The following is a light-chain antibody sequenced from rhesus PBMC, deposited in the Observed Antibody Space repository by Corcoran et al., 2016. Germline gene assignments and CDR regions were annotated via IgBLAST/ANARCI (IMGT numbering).Light chain of an antibody. V-gene: IGKV4-1*01. CDR3: QQYYSTPLT. J-gene: IGKJ1*01. CDR1: QSLLYSSNNKNY. CDR2: WAS. Sequence: DIVMTQSPDSLAVSLGERVTINCKSSQSLLYSSNNKNYLAWYQQKPGQVPKLLIYWASTGESGVPHRFSGSGSGTDFTLTISGLQAEDVAVYYCQQYYSTPLTFGQGTKVEIK.